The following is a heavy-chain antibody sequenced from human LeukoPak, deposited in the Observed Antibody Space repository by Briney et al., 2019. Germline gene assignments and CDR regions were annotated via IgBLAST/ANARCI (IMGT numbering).Heavy chain of an antibody. CDR1: GFTFSSYA. V-gene: IGHV3-30*04. CDR2: ISYDGSNG. D-gene: IGHD1-26*01. Sequence: PGGSLRLSCAASGFTFSSYAMHWVRQAPGRGLEWVTVISYDGSNGYYAGSVKGRFTISRDNSQNTLYVQMSSLRPEDTAVYYCVREVTSGSFDYCGQGTLVTVSS. CDR3: VREVTSGSFDY. J-gene: IGHJ4*02.